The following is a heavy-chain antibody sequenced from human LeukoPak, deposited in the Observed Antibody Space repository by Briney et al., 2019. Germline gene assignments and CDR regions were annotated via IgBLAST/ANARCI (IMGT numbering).Heavy chain of an antibody. D-gene: IGHD6-6*01. CDR3: ARVRSYSSSPGYFQH. V-gene: IGHV3-30*01. Sequence: GGSLRLSCAASGFTFSSYAMHWVRQAPGKGLEWVAVISYDGSNKYYADFVKGRFTISRDNSKNTLYLQMNSLRAEDTAVYYCARVRSYSSSPGYFQHWGQGTLVTVSS. CDR1: GFTFSSYA. J-gene: IGHJ1*01. CDR2: ISYDGSNK.